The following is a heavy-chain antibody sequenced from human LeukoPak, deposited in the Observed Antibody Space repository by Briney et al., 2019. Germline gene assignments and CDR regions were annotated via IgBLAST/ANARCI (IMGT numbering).Heavy chain of an antibody. CDR3: AKVYYGGNSYYYYGMDV. V-gene: IGHV3-30*18. Sequence: PGRSLRLSCAVSGFTFSSYGMHWVRQAPGKGLEWVAVISYDGSNKYYADSVKGRFTISRDNSKNTLYLQMNSLRAEDTAVYYCAKVYYGGNSYYYYGMDVWGQGTTVTVSS. CDR1: GFTFSSYG. D-gene: IGHD4-23*01. CDR2: ISYDGSNK. J-gene: IGHJ6*02.